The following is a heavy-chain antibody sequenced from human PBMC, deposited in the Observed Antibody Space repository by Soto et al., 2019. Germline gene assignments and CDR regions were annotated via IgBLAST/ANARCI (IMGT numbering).Heavy chain of an antibody. Sequence: GGSLRLSCAASGFTFSSYSMNWVRQAPGKGLEWVSSISSSSSYIYYADSVKGRFTISRDNAKNSLYLQMNSLRAEDTAVYYCASGVVVPAARNSDAFDIWGQGTMVTVSS. CDR1: GFTFSSYS. D-gene: IGHD2-2*01. CDR2: ISSSSSYI. V-gene: IGHV3-21*01. CDR3: ASGVVVPAARNSDAFDI. J-gene: IGHJ3*02.